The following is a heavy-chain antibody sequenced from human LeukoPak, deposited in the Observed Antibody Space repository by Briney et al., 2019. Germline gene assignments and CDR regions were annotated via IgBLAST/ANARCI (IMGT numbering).Heavy chain of an antibody. J-gene: IGHJ5*02. CDR2: IYHSGSA. Sequence: SETLSLTCTVSAYSISSGYYWGWIRQPPGKGLEWIGSIYHSGSAYYNSSLQSRVTISVDTSKNQFSLKLRSATATDAAMYYCARVPGPNWFDPWGQGTLVIASS. CDR1: AYSISSGYY. V-gene: IGHV4-38-2*02. CDR3: ARVPGPNWFDP.